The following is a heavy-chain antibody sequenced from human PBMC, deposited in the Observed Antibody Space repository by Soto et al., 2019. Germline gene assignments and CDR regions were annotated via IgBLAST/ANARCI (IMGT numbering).Heavy chain of an antibody. D-gene: IGHD3-10*01. Sequence: SETLSLTRVASGASLSCYHSRWHRQPPGKGIEGIGYIYYSGSTNYNPSLKSRVTISVDTSKNQFSLKLSSVTAAETALYCCARTSGSTNDYWGRGTLVTVSS. J-gene: IGHJ4*02. V-gene: IGHV4-59*01. CDR3: ARTSGSTNDY. CDR2: IYYSGST. CDR1: GASLSCYH.